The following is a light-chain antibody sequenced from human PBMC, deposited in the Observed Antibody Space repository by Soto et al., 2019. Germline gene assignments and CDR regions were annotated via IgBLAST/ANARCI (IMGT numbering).Light chain of an antibody. CDR2: DAS. CDR1: QSVTKY. CDR3: QQRYNWPPT. Sequence: EIVLTQSPATLSLSPGERATLSCRASQSVTKYLAWYRQKPGQAPRLLIYDASSRATGIPARFSGGGSGTDFTLTISSLEPEDFAIYYCQQRYNWPPTFGQGTKVEVK. V-gene: IGKV3-11*01. J-gene: IGKJ1*01.